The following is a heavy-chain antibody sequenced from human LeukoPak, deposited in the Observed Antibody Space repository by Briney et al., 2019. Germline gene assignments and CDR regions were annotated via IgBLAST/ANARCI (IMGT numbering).Heavy chain of an antibody. J-gene: IGHJ4*02. Sequence: ASVKVSCKASGYTFTSYDINWVRQATGQGLEWMGWMNPNSGNTGYAQKFQGRVTMTRNTSISTAYMELSSLRSEDTAVYYCARKIAAAGHPSDYWGQGTLVTVSS. D-gene: IGHD6-13*01. V-gene: IGHV1-8*01. CDR1: GYTFTSYD. CDR2: MNPNSGNT. CDR3: ARKIAAAGHPSDY.